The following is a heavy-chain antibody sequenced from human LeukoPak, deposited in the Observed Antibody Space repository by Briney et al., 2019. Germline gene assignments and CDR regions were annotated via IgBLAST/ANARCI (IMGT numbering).Heavy chain of an antibody. CDR1: GYTFTGYY. V-gene: IGHV1-2*06. D-gene: IGHD6-19*01. CDR3: ARAGYSSGWYGSSFDY. CDR2: INPNSGGT. J-gene: IGHJ4*02. Sequence: ASVKVSCKASGYTFTGYYMHWARQAPGQGLEWMGRINPNSGGTNYAQKFQGRVTMTRDTSISTAYMELSRLRSDDTAVYYCARAGYSSGWYGSSFDYWGQGTLVTVSS.